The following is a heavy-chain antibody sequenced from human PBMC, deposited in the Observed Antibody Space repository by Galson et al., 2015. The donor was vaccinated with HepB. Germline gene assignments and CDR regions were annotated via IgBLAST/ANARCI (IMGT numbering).Heavy chain of an antibody. Sequence: SVKVSCKASGGTFSSYAISWVRQAPGQGLEWMGGIIPILGIANYAQKFQGRVTITADKSTSTAYMELSSLRSEDTAVYYCARGYCSSTSCSEGAFDIWGQGTMVTVSS. CDR2: IIPILGIA. CDR1: GGTFSSYA. J-gene: IGHJ3*02. D-gene: IGHD2-2*01. V-gene: IGHV1-69*10. CDR3: ARGYCSSTSCSEGAFDI.